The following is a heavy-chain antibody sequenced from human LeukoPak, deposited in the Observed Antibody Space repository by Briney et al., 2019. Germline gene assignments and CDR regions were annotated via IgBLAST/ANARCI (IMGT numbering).Heavy chain of an antibody. J-gene: IGHJ6*03. CDR2: ISSSGSTI. D-gene: IGHD5-24*01. CDR3: ARTEMDPFYYYYYMDV. Sequence: PGGSLRLSCAASGFTFSSYEMYWVRQAPGKGLEWVSYISSSGSTIYYADSVKGRFTISRDNAKNSLYLQMNSLRAEDTAVYYCARTEMDPFYYYYYMDVWGKGTTVTVSS. CDR1: GFTFSSYE. V-gene: IGHV3-48*03.